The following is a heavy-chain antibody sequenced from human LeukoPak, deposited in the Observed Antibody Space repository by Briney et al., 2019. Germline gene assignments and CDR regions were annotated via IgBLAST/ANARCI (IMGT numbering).Heavy chain of an antibody. CDR3: ARDPIITIFGVVRRGTDYYGMDV. V-gene: IGHV4-31*03. J-gene: IGHJ6*02. CDR1: GGSISSGGYY. Sequence: SETLSLTCTVSGGSISSGGYYWSWLRQHPGKGLEWIGYIYYSGSTYYNPSLKSRVTISVDTSKNQFSLKLSSVTAADTAVYYCARDPIITIFGVVRRGTDYYGMDVWGQGTTVTVSS. D-gene: IGHD3-3*01. CDR2: IYYSGST.